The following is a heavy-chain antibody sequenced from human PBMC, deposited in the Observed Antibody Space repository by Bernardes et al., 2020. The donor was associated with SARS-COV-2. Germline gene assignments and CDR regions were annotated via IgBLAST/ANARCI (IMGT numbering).Heavy chain of an antibody. D-gene: IGHD3-10*01. CDR3: ARLGETYYYFGMDV. J-gene: IGHJ6*02. V-gene: IGHV1-2*02. CDR2: INPRSGGT. Sequence: ASVKVSCKGSGYSFTAYYMFWVRQAPGQGLEWMGWINPRSGGTEYAQKFQGRVTMTRDTSTSTVYMELSRLGFDDTAVYFCARLGETYYYFGMDVWGQGTTVTVSS. CDR1: GYSFTAYY.